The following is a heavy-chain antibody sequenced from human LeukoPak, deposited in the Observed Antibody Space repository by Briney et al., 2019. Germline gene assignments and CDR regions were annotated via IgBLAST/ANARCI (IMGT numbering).Heavy chain of an antibody. CDR2: IYYSGST. J-gene: IGHJ6*02. CDR3: ASRYDSYYYGMDV. V-gene: IGHV4-31*03. D-gene: IGHD3-3*01. CDR1: GGSISSGGYY. Sequence: PSETLSLTCTVSGGSISSGGYYWSWIRQHPGKGLEWIGYIYYSGSTYYNPSLKSRVTISVDKSKNQFSLKLSSVTAADTAVYYCASRYDSYYYGMDVWGQGTTVTVSS.